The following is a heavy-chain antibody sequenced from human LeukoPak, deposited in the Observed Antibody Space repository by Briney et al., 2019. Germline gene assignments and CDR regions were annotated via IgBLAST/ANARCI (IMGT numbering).Heavy chain of an antibody. CDR1: GVTFSSYS. Sequence: GGSLRLSCAASGVTFSSYSMNWVRQAPGKGLEWVSSISSSSSYIYYADSVKGRFTISRDNAKNSLYLQMNSLRAEDTAVYYCASLESSSGAFDIWGQGTMVTVSS. CDR2: ISSSSSYI. V-gene: IGHV3-21*01. D-gene: IGHD6-6*01. CDR3: ASLESSSGAFDI. J-gene: IGHJ3*02.